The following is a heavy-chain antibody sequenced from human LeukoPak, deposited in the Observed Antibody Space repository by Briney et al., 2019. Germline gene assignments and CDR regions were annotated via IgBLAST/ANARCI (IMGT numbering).Heavy chain of an antibody. CDR3: ARMRTSSSGWFDP. CDR1: GGSISSGGYY. V-gene: IGHV4-31*03. CDR2: IYYSGSA. J-gene: IGHJ5*02. Sequence: SETPSLTCTVSGGSISSGGYYWSWIRQHPGKGLECIGYIYYSGSAYYNPSLKSRVIISVDTSKNQFSLKLSSVTAADTAVYYCARMRTSSSGWFDPWGQGTLVTVSS. D-gene: IGHD6-6*01.